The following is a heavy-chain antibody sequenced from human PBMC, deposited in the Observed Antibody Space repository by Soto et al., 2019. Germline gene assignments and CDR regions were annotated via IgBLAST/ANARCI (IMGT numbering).Heavy chain of an antibody. Sequence: SETLSLICTVSGGSISSYYWGWIRQPPGKGLEWIGYIYYSGSTNYNPSLKSRVTISVDTSKNQFSLKLSSVTAADTAVYYCARVWGGAFDIWGQGTMVTVSS. V-gene: IGHV4-59*01. D-gene: IGHD3-10*01. CDR3: ARVWGGAFDI. CDR1: GGSISSYY. CDR2: IYYSGST. J-gene: IGHJ3*02.